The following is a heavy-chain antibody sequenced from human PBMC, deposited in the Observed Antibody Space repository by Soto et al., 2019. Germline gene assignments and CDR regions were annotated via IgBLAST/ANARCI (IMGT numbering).Heavy chain of an antibody. CDR3: AREGGIVGATAADY. CDR2: IYYSGST. J-gene: IGHJ4*02. Sequence: LSLTCTVSGGSISGGGYYWSWIRQHPGKGLEWIGYIYYSGSTYYNPSLKSRVTISVDTSKNQFSLKLSSVTAADTAVYYCAREGGIVGATAADYWGQGTLVTVSS. V-gene: IGHV4-31*03. CDR1: GGSISGGGYY. D-gene: IGHD1-26*01.